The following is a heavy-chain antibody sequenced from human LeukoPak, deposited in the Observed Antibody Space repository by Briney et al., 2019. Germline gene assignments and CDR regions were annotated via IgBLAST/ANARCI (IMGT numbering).Heavy chain of an antibody. V-gene: IGHV4-39*01. Sequence: PSETLSLSCTVSGGSISSSSYYWGWIRQPPGKGLKWIESTYYSGSTFYNPSLKSRVTISVDTSKNQFSLKLSSVTAADTAVYYCARLVRDRLYYYYMDVWGKGTTVTVSS. CDR2: TYYSGST. CDR3: ARLVRDRLYYYYMDV. J-gene: IGHJ6*03. D-gene: IGHD3-10*01. CDR1: GGSISSSSYY.